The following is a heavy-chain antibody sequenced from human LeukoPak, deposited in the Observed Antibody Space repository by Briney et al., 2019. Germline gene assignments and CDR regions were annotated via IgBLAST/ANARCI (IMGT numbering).Heavy chain of an antibody. V-gene: IGHV1-69*13. Sequence: SVKVSCKASGGTFTTYAITWVRQAPGQGLEWMGGIIPIFGTANYAQKFQGRGTITADESTSTAYMELSSLRSEDTAVYYCARRPLDYGNFDYWGQGTLVTVSS. CDR2: IIPIFGTA. CDR1: GGTFTTYA. CDR3: ARRPLDYGNFDY. J-gene: IGHJ4*02. D-gene: IGHD4-17*01.